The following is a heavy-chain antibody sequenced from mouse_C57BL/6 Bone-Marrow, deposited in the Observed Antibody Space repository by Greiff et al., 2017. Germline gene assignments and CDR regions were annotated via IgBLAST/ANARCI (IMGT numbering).Heavy chain of an antibody. CDR2: IYPGDGDT. CDR1: GYAFSSYW. V-gene: IGHV1-80*01. Sequence: LVESGAELVKPGASVKISCKASGYAFSSYWMNWVKQRPGKGLEWIGQIYPGDGDTNYNGKFKGKATLTADKSSSTAYMQLTSLTSEDSAVYFCARQGNGYPYYFDYWGQGTTLTGSS. J-gene: IGHJ2*01. CDR3: ARQGNGYPYYFDY. D-gene: IGHD2-14*01.